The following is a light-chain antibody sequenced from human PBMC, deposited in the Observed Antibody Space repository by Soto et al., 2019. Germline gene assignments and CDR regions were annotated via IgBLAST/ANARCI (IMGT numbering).Light chain of an antibody. J-gene: IGKJ1*01. V-gene: IGKV3-15*01. CDR3: QHDNDWPPTWT. Sequence: EIVMTQSPATLSVSPGERATLSCRASQSVSSKLAWYQQKPGQAPRVLIYGASTRSTGIPARFSGSGSGTEFTLTLSSLQSEDFAVYYCQHDNDWPPTWTFGQGTRVELK. CDR2: GAS. CDR1: QSVSSK.